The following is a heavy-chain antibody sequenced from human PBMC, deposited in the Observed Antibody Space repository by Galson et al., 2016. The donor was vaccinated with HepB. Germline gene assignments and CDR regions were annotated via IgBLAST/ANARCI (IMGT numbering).Heavy chain of an antibody. Sequence: SETLSLTCDVHGGSISGYHWNWIRQPPGKGLEWLGEINDGGITRYSPSLESRVTVSVDLSKSQLSLNLVAVTAADTAVYYCARGRGRTWPTSDYWGRGVLVTVSS. CDR1: GGSISGYH. V-gene: IGHV4-34*01. CDR2: INDGGIT. D-gene: IGHD2/OR15-2a*01. J-gene: IGHJ4*02. CDR3: ARGRGRTWPTSDY.